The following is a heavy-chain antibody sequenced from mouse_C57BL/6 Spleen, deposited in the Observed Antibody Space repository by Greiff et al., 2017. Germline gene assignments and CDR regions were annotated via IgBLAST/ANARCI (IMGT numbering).Heavy chain of an antibody. Sequence: QVQLQQPGAELVKPGASVKLSCKASGYTFTSYWMHWVKQRPGQGLEWIGMIHPNSGSTNYNEKFKSKATLTVDKSSSTAYMQLSSLTSEDSAVYYCARSALYYYGSSSFYAMDYWGQGTSVTVSS. J-gene: IGHJ4*01. V-gene: IGHV1-64*01. D-gene: IGHD1-1*01. CDR2: IHPNSGST. CDR1: GYTFTSYW. CDR3: ARSALYYYGSSSFYAMDY.